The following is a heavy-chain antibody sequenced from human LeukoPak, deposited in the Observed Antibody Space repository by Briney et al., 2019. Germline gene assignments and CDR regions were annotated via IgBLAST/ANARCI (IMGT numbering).Heavy chain of an antibody. CDR1: GFTFSSYW. Sequence: GSLRLSCAASGFTFSSYWMSWVRQAPGKGLEWVANIKQDGSEKYYVDSVKGRFTISGDNAKNSLYLQMNSLRAEDTAVYYCARDFRSSGWYGYFDYWGQGTLVTVSS. J-gene: IGHJ4*02. CDR2: IKQDGSEK. CDR3: ARDFRSSGWYGYFDY. D-gene: IGHD6-19*01. V-gene: IGHV3-7*01.